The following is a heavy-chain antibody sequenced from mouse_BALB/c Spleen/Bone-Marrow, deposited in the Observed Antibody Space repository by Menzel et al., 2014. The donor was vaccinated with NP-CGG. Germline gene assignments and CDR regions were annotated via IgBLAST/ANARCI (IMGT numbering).Heavy chain of an antibody. CDR3: ARHASWDYFDY. Sequence: QVQLQQSGPGLVAPSQTLSITCTISGFSLTSYGVHWVRQPPGKGLEWLVVIWSDGSTTYNSALKSRLSISKENPKSQVFLKMNSLKTDDTAMYYCARHASWDYFDYWGQGTTLTVSS. CDR2: IWSDGST. V-gene: IGHV2-6-1*01. D-gene: IGHD4-1*01. CDR1: GFSLTSYG. J-gene: IGHJ2*01.